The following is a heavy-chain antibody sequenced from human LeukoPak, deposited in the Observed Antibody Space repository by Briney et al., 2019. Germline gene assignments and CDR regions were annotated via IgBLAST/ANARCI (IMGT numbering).Heavy chain of an antibody. J-gene: IGHJ4*02. D-gene: IGHD4/OR15-4a*01. CDR1: GFTFDDYG. CDR3: ARRAGAYSHPYDY. CDR2: IYSDNT. V-gene: IGHV3-53*01. Sequence: GGSLRLSCAASGFTFDDYGMSWVRQAPGKGLEWVSFIYSDNTHYSDSVKGRFTISRDNSKNTLYLQMNSLRAEDTAVYYCARRAGAYSHPYDYWGQGTLITVSS.